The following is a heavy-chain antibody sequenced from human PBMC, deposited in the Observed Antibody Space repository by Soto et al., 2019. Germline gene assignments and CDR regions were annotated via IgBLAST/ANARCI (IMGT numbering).Heavy chain of an antibody. CDR1: GYNFIDYA. V-gene: IGHV1-3*01. J-gene: IGHJ4*02. CDR2: INAGNGDT. CDR3: ARDMSHRVVLYLFEH. Sequence: QVRLVQSGAEVKEPGASVKISCMPSGYNFIDYAIHWVRQAPGQGLEWMGWINAGNGDTKYPQNFQGGITITRDTVASTVHLELSSLKSEDTAVYYCARDMSHRVVLYLFEHWGQGTLVAVSS. D-gene: IGHD2-15*01.